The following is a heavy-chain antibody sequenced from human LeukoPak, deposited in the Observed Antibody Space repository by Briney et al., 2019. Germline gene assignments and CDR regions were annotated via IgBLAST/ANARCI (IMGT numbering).Heavy chain of an antibody. Sequence: RGSLRLSCAASGFSIGGYWMHWVRQAAGEGLVWVSRMNSGGTTINYADSVKGRFTISRDNVDNTLHLQMNSLRVEDTAVYYCIREVQVRASASLGLWGQGTLVTVSS. J-gene: IGHJ4*01. CDR2: MNSGGTTI. CDR3: IREVQVRASASLGL. D-gene: IGHD3-16*01. V-gene: IGHV3-74*01. CDR1: GFSIGGYW.